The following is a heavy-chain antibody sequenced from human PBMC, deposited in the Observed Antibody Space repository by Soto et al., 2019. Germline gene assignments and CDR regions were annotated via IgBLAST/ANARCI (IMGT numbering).Heavy chain of an antibody. CDR2: IDAGNGNT. Sequence: GSVKVSCKGSGYTFTSYSLHWGRQAPRQRAEWMGWIDAGNGNTKYSQKFQGRVTITRDTSASTAYMELSSLRSEDTAVYYCARDYDFWSGYVAGYFDYWGQGTLVTASS. D-gene: IGHD3-3*01. CDR3: ARDYDFWSGYVAGYFDY. V-gene: IGHV1-3*01. J-gene: IGHJ4*02. CDR1: GYTFTSYS.